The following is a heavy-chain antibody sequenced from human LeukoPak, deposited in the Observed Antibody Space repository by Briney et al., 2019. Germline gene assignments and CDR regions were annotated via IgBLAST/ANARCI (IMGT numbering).Heavy chain of an antibody. V-gene: IGHV1-18*01. D-gene: IGHD2-2*01. CDR2: ISAYNGNS. CDR1: GYTFTSYG. J-gene: IGHJ4*02. Sequence: ASVKVSCKASGYTFTSYGISWVRQAPGQGLEWMGWISAYNGNSNYAQKFQGRVTMTTDTSTSTGYMELTSLRSDDTAVYYCARVHSYCSSTSCLDYWGQGTLVTVSS. CDR3: ARVHSYCSSTSCLDY.